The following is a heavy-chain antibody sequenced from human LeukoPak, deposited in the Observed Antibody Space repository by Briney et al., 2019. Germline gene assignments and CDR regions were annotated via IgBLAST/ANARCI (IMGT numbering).Heavy chain of an antibody. CDR1: GYTFTTYD. D-gene: IGHD3-10*01. V-gene: IGHV1-8*01. CDR3: TRAPIPGNF. CDR2: MNPHSANT. J-gene: IGHJ4*02. Sequence: GASVKVSCKASGYTFTTYDINWVRQATGQGLEWMGWMNPHSANTGYAQKFQGRVAMTRDTSINTAYMELSSLTSDDTAVYYCTRAPIPGNFWGQGTLVTVSS.